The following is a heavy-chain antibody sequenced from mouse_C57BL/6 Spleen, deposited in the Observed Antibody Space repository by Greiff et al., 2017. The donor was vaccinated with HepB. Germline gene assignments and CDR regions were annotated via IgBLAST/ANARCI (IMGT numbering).Heavy chain of an antibody. V-gene: IGHV1-62-2*01. CDR2: FYPGSGSI. Sequence: QVQLKQSGAELVKPGASVKLSCKASGYTFTEYTIHWVKQRSGQGLEWIGWFYPGSGSIKYNEKFKDKATLTADKSSSTVYMELSRLTSEDSAVYFCARHEGSYYYGSSYDYYAMDYWGQGTSVTVSS. J-gene: IGHJ4*01. D-gene: IGHD1-1*01. CDR3: ARHEGSYYYGSSYDYYAMDY. CDR1: GYTFTEYT.